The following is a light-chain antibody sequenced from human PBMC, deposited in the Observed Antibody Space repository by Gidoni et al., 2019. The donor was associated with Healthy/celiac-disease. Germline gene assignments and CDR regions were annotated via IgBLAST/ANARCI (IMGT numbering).Light chain of an antibody. CDR1: QSVLYSSNNKNY. Sequence: DIVMTPSPASLAVSLGERATINCKSSQSVLYSSNNKNYLAWSQQKPGQPPELRIYWASTRESGIPDRFSGSGSGTDFTLTISSLQAEDVAVYYCQQYYSTPITFGQETRLEIK. CDR3: QQYYSTPIT. J-gene: IGKJ5*01. V-gene: IGKV4-1*01. CDR2: WAS.